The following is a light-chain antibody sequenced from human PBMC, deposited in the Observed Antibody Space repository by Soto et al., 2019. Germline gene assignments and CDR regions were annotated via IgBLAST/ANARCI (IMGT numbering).Light chain of an antibody. CDR1: QSVNSN. CDR2: DAS. Sequence: EIVMTQSPATLSVSPGERATLSCRASQSVNSNLAWYQQKPGQAPSLLIYDASTRATGVPARFSGSGSGTEFPLTISSLQSEDFAVYYCQQYKNWPPYTFGQGTKLEIK. V-gene: IGKV3-15*01. J-gene: IGKJ2*01. CDR3: QQYKNWPPYT.